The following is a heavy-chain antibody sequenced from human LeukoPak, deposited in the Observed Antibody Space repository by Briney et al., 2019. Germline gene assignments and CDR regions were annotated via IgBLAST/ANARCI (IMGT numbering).Heavy chain of an antibody. V-gene: IGHV1-2*02. CDR1: GYTFTGYY. J-gene: IGHJ3*02. D-gene: IGHD6-13*01. CDR2: INPNSGGT. CDR3: ARDSGIAAAGDFDI. Sequence: ASVKVSCKASGYTFTGYYMHWVRQAPGQGLEWMGWINPNSGGTSYAQKFQGRVTMTRDTSISTAYMELSRLRSDDTAVYYCARDSGIAAAGDFDIWGQGTMVTVSS.